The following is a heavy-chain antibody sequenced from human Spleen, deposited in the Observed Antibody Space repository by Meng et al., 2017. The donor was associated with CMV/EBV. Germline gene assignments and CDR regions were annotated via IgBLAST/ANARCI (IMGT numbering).Heavy chain of an antibody. CDR2: FSYTGNT. V-gene: IGHV4-39*01. CDR1: GDSIDSNNYY. Sequence: SETLSLTCTVSGDSIDSNNYYWGWIRQPPGKGLEWLGSFSYTGNTYYNPSLKSRLTISVDPSKTQFSLKLSSVSAADTAMYYCARGGYGDYRTMDVWGQGTTVTVSS. J-gene: IGHJ6*02. D-gene: IGHD4-17*01. CDR3: ARGGYGDYRTMDV.